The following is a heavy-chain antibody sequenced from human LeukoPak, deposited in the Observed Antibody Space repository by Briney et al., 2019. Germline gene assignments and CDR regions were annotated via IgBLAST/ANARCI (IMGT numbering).Heavy chain of an antibody. J-gene: IGHJ4*02. V-gene: IGHV3-48*01. D-gene: IGHD4-17*01. CDR3: ARSTTRGRSWDFDY. CDR1: GFTFSSYS. CDR2: ISSSSSTI. Sequence: PGGSLRLSCAASGFTFSSYSMNWVRQAPGKGLEWVSYISSSSSTIYYADSVKGRFTISRDNAKNSLYLQMNSLRTEDTAVYYCARSTTRGRSWDFDYWGQGTLVTVSS.